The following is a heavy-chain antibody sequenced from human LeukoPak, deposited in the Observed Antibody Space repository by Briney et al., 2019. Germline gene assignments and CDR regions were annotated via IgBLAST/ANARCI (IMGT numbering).Heavy chain of an antibody. CDR1: GYSISRGYY. V-gene: IGHV4-38-2*01. Sequence: SETLSLTCAVSGYSISRGYYWGWIRQPPGKGLEYIGKSHHNGNTYYNPSLNSRVTISQDTTKNQFLLKLTPSTAADTAVYYCARGGGRYDYYMCVWGKGTTVNVS. D-gene: IGHD2-2*01. J-gene: IGHJ6*03. CDR3: ARGGGRYDYYMCV. CDR2: SHHNGNT.